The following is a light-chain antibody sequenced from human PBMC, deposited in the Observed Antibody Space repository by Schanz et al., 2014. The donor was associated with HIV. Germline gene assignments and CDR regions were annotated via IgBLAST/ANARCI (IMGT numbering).Light chain of an antibody. CDR3: STYTTSNTWV. J-gene: IGLJ3*02. Sequence: QSALTQPASVSGSPGQSIAISCTGTSSDVGGYNYVSWYQQHPNKAPKLIIYDVNNRPSGVSNRFSGSKSGNTASLTISGLQAEDEADYYCSTYTTSNTWVFGGGTKLTVL. CDR1: SSDVGGYNY. CDR2: DVN. V-gene: IGLV2-14*03.